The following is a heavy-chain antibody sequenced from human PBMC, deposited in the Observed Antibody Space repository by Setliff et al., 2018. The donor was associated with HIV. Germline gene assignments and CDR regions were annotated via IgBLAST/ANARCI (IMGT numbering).Heavy chain of an antibody. CDR2: IYYSGST. CDR1: GGSISSYY. Sequence: ETLSLTCTVSGGSISSYYWSWIRQPPGKGLEWIGYIYYSGSTNYNPSLKSRVTISVDTSKNQFSLKLSSVTAADTAVYYCARGPSSSDAFDIWGQGTMVTVSS. D-gene: IGHD6-6*01. J-gene: IGHJ3*02. CDR3: ARGPSSSDAFDI. V-gene: IGHV4-59*01.